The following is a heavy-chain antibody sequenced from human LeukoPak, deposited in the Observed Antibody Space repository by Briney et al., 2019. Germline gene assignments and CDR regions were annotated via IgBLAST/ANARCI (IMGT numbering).Heavy chain of an antibody. D-gene: IGHD4-17*01. CDR1: GFSFSSYG. J-gene: IGHJ1*01. V-gene: IGHV3-30*02. Sequence: GGSLRLSCAASGFSFSSYGMYWVRQAPGKGLEWVAFIRYDGSNKYYADSVKGRFTISRDNSKNTLYLQMNSLRAEDTAVYYCAKEIYGDSTGGRFQHWGQGTLVTVSS. CDR2: IRYDGSNK. CDR3: AKEIYGDSTGGRFQH.